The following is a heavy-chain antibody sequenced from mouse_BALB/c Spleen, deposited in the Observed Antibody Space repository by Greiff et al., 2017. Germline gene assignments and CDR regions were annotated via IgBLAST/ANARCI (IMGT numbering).Heavy chain of an antibody. D-gene: IGHD2-14*01. CDR2: IDPETGGT. CDR3: TRAYDVAWFAY. V-gene: IGHV1-15*01. Sequence: QGQLQQSGAELVRPGASVTLSCKASGYTFTDYEMHWVKQTPVHGLEWIGAIDPETGGTAYNQKFKGKATLTADKSSSTAYMELRSLTSEDSAVYYCTRAYDVAWFAYWGQGTLVTVSA. J-gene: IGHJ3*01. CDR1: GYTFTDYE.